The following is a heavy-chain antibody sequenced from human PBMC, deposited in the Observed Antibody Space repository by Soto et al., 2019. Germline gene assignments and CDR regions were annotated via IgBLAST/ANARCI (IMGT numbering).Heavy chain of an antibody. V-gene: IGHV4-59*08. CDR1: GGSISSYY. J-gene: IGHJ2*01. Sequence: QVQLQESGPGLVKPSETLSLTCTVSGGSISSYYWRWIRQPPGKGLEWIGYIYYSGSTNYIPSRKRRVTRSVDTSKNQFPPKLSAVTAADTAVYYCARFNWYFDLWGRGTLVTVSS. CDR3: ARFNWYFDL. CDR2: IYYSGST.